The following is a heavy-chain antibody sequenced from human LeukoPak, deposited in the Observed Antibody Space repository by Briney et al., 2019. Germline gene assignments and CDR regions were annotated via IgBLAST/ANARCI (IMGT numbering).Heavy chain of an antibody. J-gene: IGHJ4*02. Sequence: GGSLRLSCAASGFTFSNYDFHRVRQATGKSLEWVSAIATAGDTYYPGSVKGRFTISRENAKNSVYLQMNSLRAGDTAVYYCVRERMAGRGGKALQFFDYWGQGTMVTVSS. V-gene: IGHV3-13*04. CDR2: IATAGDT. CDR3: VRERMAGRGGKALQFFDY. D-gene: IGHD2-15*01. CDR1: GFTFSNYD.